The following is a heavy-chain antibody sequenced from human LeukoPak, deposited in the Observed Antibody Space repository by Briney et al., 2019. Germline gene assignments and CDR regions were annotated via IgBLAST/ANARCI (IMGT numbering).Heavy chain of an antibody. Sequence: SETLSLTCTVSGGSISSYYWSWIRQPPGKGLEWIGYIYYSGSTNYNPSLKSRVTISVDTSKNQFSLKLSSVTAADTAVCYCARALPYYYDSSGYQDWGQGTLVTVSS. CDR1: GGSISSYY. D-gene: IGHD3-22*01. V-gene: IGHV4-59*08. CDR3: ARALPYYYDSSGYQD. CDR2: IYYSGST. J-gene: IGHJ4*02.